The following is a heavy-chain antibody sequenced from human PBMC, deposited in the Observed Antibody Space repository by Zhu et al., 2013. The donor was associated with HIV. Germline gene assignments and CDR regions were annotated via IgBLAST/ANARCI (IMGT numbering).Heavy chain of an antibody. CDR3: ARGGYYDSSGYLNGDNWFDP. Sequence: QVQLVQSGAEVKKPGSSVKVSCKASGGTFSSYAISWVRQAPGQGLEWMGGIIPIFGTANYAQKFQGRVTITADESTSTAYMELSSLRSEDTAVYYCARGGYYDSSGYLNGDNWFDPWGQGTLVTVSS. D-gene: IGHD3-22*01. V-gene: IGHV1-69*01. CDR1: GGTFSSYA. J-gene: IGHJ5*02. CDR2: IIPIFGTA.